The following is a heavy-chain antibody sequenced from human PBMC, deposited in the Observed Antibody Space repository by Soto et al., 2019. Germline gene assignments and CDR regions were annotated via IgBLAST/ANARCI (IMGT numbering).Heavy chain of an antibody. J-gene: IGHJ2*01. CDR3: ARPVPRDDSSGYYPSWWYFDL. V-gene: IGHV4-38-2*02. CDR1: GYSISSGYY. Sequence: SETLSLTCTVSGYSISSGYYWGWIRQPPGKGLEWIGSIYHSGSTYYNPSLKSRVTISVDTSKNQFSLKLSSVTAADTAVYYCARPVPRDDSSGYYPSWWYFDLWGRGTLVTVSS. D-gene: IGHD3-22*01. CDR2: IYHSGST.